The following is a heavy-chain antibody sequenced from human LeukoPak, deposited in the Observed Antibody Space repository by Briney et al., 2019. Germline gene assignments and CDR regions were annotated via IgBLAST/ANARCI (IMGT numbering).Heavy chain of an antibody. J-gene: IGHJ4*02. Sequence: TGGSLRLSCAASGFTFSSYGMQWVRQAPGKGLEWVAFVPYDGSNKYYGESVKGRFTISRDNSKNTLYLQMNSLRAEDTAVYYCARYAVVGTPFFDYWGQGTLVTVSS. V-gene: IGHV3-30*02. CDR2: VPYDGSNK. CDR1: GFTFSSYG. D-gene: IGHD2-15*01. CDR3: ARYAVVGTPFFDY.